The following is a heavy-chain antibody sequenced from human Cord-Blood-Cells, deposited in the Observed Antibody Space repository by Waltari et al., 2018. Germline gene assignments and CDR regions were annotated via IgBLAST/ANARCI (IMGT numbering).Heavy chain of an antibody. CDR2: IIPIFGTS. CDR1: GGTFSSYA. CDR3: ARERTPWVGEFDY. D-gene: IGHD3-10*01. J-gene: IGHJ4*02. Sequence: QVQLVQSGAEVKKPGSSVKVSCKASGGTFSSYAISWVRQAPGQGLEWMGWIIPIFGTSKYAQKFQGRVTITADESTSTAYMELSSLRSEDTAVYYCARERTPWVGEFDYWGQGTLVTVSS. V-gene: IGHV1-69*01.